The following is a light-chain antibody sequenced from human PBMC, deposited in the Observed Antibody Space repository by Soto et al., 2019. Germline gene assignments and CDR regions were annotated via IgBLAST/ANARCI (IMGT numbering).Light chain of an antibody. CDR1: QSVSSN. V-gene: IGKV3D-15*01. J-gene: IGKJ3*01. CDR2: GAS. CDR3: QQYNNWSHLFT. Sequence: EIVMTQSPATLSVSPGERATLSCRASQSVSSNLAWYQQKPGQAPRLLIYGASTRATGIPARFSGSGSGTECTLTISSLQSEDFAVYYCQQYNNWSHLFTFGPGTKVDIK.